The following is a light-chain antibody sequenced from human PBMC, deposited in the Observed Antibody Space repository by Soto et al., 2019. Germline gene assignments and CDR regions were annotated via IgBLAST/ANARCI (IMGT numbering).Light chain of an antibody. CDR2: GTS. CDR3: QQYGSSTYT. Sequence: EIVMTQSPVTLSVSPGERATLSCRASQNISRSLAWYQQKPGQGPSLLIYGTSTRAGGVPARFSGGGSGTEFTLTITSLQSEDFAVYYCQQYGSSTYTFGQGTKVDIK. J-gene: IGKJ2*01. V-gene: IGKV3-15*01. CDR1: QNISRS.